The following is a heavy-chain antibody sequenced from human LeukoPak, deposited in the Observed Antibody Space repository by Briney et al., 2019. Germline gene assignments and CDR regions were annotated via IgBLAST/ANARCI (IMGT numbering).Heavy chain of an antibody. CDR1: GGSISSYY. CDR3: ARLRVRGAFMDV. Sequence: SETLSLTCTVSGGSISSYYWSWIRQPPGKGLEWIGYIYYSGSTNYNPSLKSRVTISVDTSKNQFSLKLSSVTAADTAVYYCARLRVRGAFMDVWGQGTTVTVSS. CDR2: IYYSGST. V-gene: IGHV4-59*08. J-gene: IGHJ6*02. D-gene: IGHD3-10*01.